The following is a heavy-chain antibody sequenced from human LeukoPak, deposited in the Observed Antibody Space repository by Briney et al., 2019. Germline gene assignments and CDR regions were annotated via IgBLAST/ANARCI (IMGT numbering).Heavy chain of an antibody. V-gene: IGHV3-21*01. D-gene: IGHD4-17*01. CDR1: GFTFSSYS. CDR3: YTSSILRTRRFDY. Sequence: GGSLRLSCAASGFTFSSYSMNWVRQAPGKGLEWVSSISSSSSYIYYADSVKGRFTISRDNAKNSLYLQMNSLRAEDTAVYYCYTSSILRTRRFDYWGQGTLVTVSS. J-gene: IGHJ4*02. CDR2: ISSSSSYI.